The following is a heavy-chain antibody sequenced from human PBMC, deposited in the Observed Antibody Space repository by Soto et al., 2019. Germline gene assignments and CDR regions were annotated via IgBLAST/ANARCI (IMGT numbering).Heavy chain of an antibody. CDR1: GYTFTSYG. Sequence: ASVKVSCKASGYTFTSYGISWVRQAPGQGLEWMGWISAYNGNTNYAQKLQGRVTMTTDTSTSTAYMELRSLRSDDTAVYYCARELSDAKYYDFWSGYYNLGYYYYYMDVWGKGTTVTVSS. J-gene: IGHJ6*03. CDR2: ISAYNGNT. V-gene: IGHV1-18*01. D-gene: IGHD3-3*01. CDR3: ARELSDAKYYDFWSGYYNLGYYYYYMDV.